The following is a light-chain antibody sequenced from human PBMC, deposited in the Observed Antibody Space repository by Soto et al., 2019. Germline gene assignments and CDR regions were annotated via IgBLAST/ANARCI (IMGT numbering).Light chain of an antibody. CDR2: STS. CDR1: SSNIGSNT. V-gene: IGLV1-44*01. Sequence: QSVLTQPPSASGTPGQIVAISCSGSSSNIGSNTVTWYQQLPGTAPKLLIYSTSQRSSGVPGRFSGSKSGASASLSISGLQSEDEAVYYCAAWDDRLDVDVFGTGTKVIVL. J-gene: IGLJ1*01. CDR3: AAWDDRLDVDV.